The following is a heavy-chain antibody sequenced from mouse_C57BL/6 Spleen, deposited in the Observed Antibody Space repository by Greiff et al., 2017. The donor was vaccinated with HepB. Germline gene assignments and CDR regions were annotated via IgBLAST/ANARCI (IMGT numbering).Heavy chain of an antibody. CDR2: IYPGDGDT. V-gene: IGHV1-80*01. CDR1: GYAFSSYW. J-gene: IGHJ2*01. CDR3: ARAPITTVVRFDY. D-gene: IGHD1-1*01. Sequence: QVQLKQSGAELVKPGASVKISCKASGYAFSSYWMNWVKQRPGKGLEWIGQIYPGDGDTNYNGKFKGKATLTADKSSSTADMQLSSLTSEDSAVYFGARAPITTVVRFDYWGQGTTLTVSS.